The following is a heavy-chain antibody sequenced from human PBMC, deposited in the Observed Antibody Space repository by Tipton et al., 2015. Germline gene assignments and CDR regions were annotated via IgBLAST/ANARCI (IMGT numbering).Heavy chain of an antibody. V-gene: IGHV4-34*01. CDR1: GGSITSYY. CDR2: INHSGST. D-gene: IGHD2-21*02. CDR3: ASPSLPHDRGDYYFQS. J-gene: IGHJ4*02. Sequence: TLSLTCNVSGGSITSYYWSWIRQPPGKGLEWIGEINHSGSTNYNPSLKSRVTISVDTSKNQFSLKLSSVTAADTAVYYCASPSLPHDRGDYYFQSWGQGSLVTVSS.